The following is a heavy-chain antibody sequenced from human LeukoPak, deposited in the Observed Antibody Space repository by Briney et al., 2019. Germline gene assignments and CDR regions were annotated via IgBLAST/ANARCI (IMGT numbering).Heavy chain of an antibody. CDR1: GGSISSSSYY. V-gene: IGHV4-39*07. Sequence: SETLSLTCTVSGGSISSSSYYWGWIRQPPGKGLEWIGYIYHSGSTYYNPSLKSRVTISVDRSKNQFSLKLSSVTAADTAVYYCAGQRTYYYDSSGYYRRSSFDYWGQGTLVTVSS. CDR3: AGQRTYYYDSSGYYRRSSFDY. J-gene: IGHJ4*02. CDR2: IYHSGST. D-gene: IGHD3-22*01.